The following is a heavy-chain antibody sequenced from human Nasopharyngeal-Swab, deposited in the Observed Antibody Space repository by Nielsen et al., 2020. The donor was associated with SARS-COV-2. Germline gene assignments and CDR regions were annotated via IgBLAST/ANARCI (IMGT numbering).Heavy chain of an antibody. CDR3: ARDYYDSSGYYKVVGAFDI. J-gene: IGHJ3*02. Sequence: GGSLRLSCAASGFTFSSYGMHWVRQAPGKGLEWVAVIWYDGSNKYYADSVKGRFTISRDNSKNTLYLQMNGLRAEDTAVYYCARDYYDSSGYYKVVGAFDIWGQGTMVTVSS. CDR1: GFTFSSYG. CDR2: IWYDGSNK. V-gene: IGHV3-33*01. D-gene: IGHD3-22*01.